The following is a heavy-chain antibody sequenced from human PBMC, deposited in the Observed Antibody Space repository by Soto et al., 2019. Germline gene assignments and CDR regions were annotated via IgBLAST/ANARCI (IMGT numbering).Heavy chain of an antibody. CDR3: ARVPSP. CDR2: IYYSGST. V-gene: IGHV4-59*12. CDR1: GGSISTYY. Sequence: SETLSLTCSVSGGSISTYYWSWIRQPPGKGLEWIGFIYYSGSTNYNPSLKSRDTISVDRSKNQFSLTLSSVTAADTAVYYCARVPSPWGQGTLVTVSS. J-gene: IGHJ5*02.